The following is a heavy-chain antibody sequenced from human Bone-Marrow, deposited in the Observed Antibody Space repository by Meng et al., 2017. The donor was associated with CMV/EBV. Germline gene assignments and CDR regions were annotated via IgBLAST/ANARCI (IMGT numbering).Heavy chain of an antibody. CDR1: YGFPSYW. CDR3: AGGDFWSGHTKANWFDP. CDR2: IDPSDSYT. Sequence: YGFPSYWISWVRQMPGKGLEWMGRIDPSDSYTNYSPSFQGHVTISADKSISTAYLQWSSLKASDTAMYYCAGGDFWSGHTKANWFDPWGQGTLVTVSS. J-gene: IGHJ5*02. V-gene: IGHV5-10-1*01. D-gene: IGHD3-3*01.